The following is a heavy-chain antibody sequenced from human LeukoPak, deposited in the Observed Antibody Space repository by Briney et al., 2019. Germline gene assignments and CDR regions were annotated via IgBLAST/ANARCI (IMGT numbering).Heavy chain of an antibody. Sequence: SETLSLTCTVSGDSINSSSYYWGWIRQPPGKGLEWIGSLFYSLYHSESIYYTGSAYYNPSLKSRITIAVDTSKNQFSLKVNSVTAADTAVYYCARTGPLRGGMDVWGQGTTVTVSS. D-gene: IGHD3-9*01. CDR3: ARTGPLRGGMDV. CDR1: GDSINSSSYY. J-gene: IGHJ6*02. CDR2: LFYSLYHSESIYYTGSA. V-gene: IGHV4-39*01.